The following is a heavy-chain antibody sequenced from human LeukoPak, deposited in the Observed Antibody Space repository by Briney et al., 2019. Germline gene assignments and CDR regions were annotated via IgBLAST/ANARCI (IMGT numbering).Heavy chain of an antibody. CDR3: ARYYDYDSRGYYYYFDY. D-gene: IGHD3-22*01. Sequence: PGGSLRLSCAASGFTFSSYSLNWVRQAPGKGLEWVSSISSSSSYIYYTDSVKGRFTISRDNAKNSLYLQMHSLRAEDTALYYCARYYDYDSRGYYYYFDYWGQGTLVTVSS. V-gene: IGHV3-21*01. CDR1: GFTFSSYS. CDR2: ISSSSSYI. J-gene: IGHJ4*02.